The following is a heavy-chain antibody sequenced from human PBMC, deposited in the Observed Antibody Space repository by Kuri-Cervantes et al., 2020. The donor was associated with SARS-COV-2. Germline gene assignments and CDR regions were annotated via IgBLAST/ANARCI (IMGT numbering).Heavy chain of an antibody. CDR3: ARVDKKGLTVIGLYYDLWGGFLGYMDV. CDR1: GGSLSDYY. CDR2: INHSGST. D-gene: IGHD3-3*01. J-gene: IGHJ6*03. V-gene: IGHV4-34*01. Sequence: GSLRLSCAVYGGSLSDYYWSWIRQPPGKGPEWIGEINHSGSTKYNPSLKSRVTMSVDTSKNQFSLKVTSVTAADTAVYYCARVDKKGLTVIGLYYDLWGGFLGYMDVWGKGTTVTVSS.